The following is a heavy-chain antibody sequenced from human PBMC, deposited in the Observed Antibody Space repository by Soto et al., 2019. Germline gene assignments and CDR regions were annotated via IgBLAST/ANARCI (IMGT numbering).Heavy chain of an antibody. D-gene: IGHD3-22*01. J-gene: IGHJ4*02. V-gene: IGHV3-30*18. CDR1: GFTFSSYG. CDR2: ISYDGSNT. Sequence: GGSLRLSCAASGFTFSSYGMHWVRQAPGKGLEWVAVISYDGSNTYYADSVKGRFTISRDNSKNTLYLQMNSLRAEDTAVYYCAKDRVYDSSGPDYWGQGPLVTVSS. CDR3: AKDRVYDSSGPDY.